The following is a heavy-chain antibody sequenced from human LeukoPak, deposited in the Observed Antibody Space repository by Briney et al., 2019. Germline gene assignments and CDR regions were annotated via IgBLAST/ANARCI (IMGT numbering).Heavy chain of an antibody. CDR1: GFTFSSYG. V-gene: IGHV3-30*02. CDR3: AKEIWPTVTTPGWTYFDY. Sequence: HPGGSLRLSCAASGFTFSSYGMRWVRQAPGKGLEWVAFIRYDGSNKYYADSVKGRFTISRDNSKNTLYLQMNSLRAEDTAVYYCAKEIWPTVTTPGWTYFDYWGQGALVTVSS. D-gene: IGHD4-17*01. CDR2: IRYDGSNK. J-gene: IGHJ4*02.